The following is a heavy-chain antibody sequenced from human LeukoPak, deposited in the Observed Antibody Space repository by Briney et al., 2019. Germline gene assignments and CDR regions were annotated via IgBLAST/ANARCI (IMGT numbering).Heavy chain of an antibody. D-gene: IGHD5-24*01. J-gene: IGHJ6*03. CDR3: ARGETMDV. CDR2: INEDGSEK. V-gene: IGHV3-7*01. Sequence: GGSLRLSCVALEFSFETYWMSWVCQAPGKGPEWVANINEDGSEKHYVGSVRGRFTISRDNADNSLHLQMNSLRPEDMAVYYRARGETMDVWGKGTTVTVSS. CDR1: EFSFETYW.